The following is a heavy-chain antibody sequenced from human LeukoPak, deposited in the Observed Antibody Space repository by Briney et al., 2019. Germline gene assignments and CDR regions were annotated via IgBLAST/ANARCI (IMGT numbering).Heavy chain of an antibody. CDR2: ISTTGTTI. CDR3: ARVWQDYSGVDY. J-gene: IGHJ4*02. D-gene: IGHD2-21*01. V-gene: IGHV3-48*02. CDR1: GFTFSAYH. Sequence: GGSLRLSCAASGFTFSAYHINWVRQAPGKGLEWISYISTTGTTIHYADSVKGRFAISRDSAKSSLYLQMNSLRDEDTAVYYCARVWQDYSGVDYWGQGTLVTVSS.